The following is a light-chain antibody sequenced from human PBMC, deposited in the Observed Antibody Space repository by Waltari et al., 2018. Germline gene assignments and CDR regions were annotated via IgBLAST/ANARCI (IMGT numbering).Light chain of an antibody. CDR1: QSLLHSSGYTF. CDR2: LVS. J-gene: IGKJ1*01. V-gene: IGKV2-28*01. CDR3: MQARQTPWT. Sequence: DIVMTQSPLSLPVSPGEPASISRRSSQSLLHSSGYTFLDWYLQKPGQSPQLLIYLVSNRASGVPDRFSGSGSGTDFTLKISRVEAEDVGVYYCMQARQTPWTFGQGTKVEIK.